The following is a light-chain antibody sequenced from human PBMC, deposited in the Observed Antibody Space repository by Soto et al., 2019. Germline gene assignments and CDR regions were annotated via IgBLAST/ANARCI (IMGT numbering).Light chain of an antibody. V-gene: IGLV2-8*01. Sequence: QSALTQPPSASGSPGQSVTISCTGTSSDVGGYNYVSWYQQHPGKAPKLMIYEVSKRPSGVPDRFSGSKSGNTASLTGSGLQAEDEADYYCSSYAGSNNYWVFGGGTKVTVL. J-gene: IGLJ3*02. CDR2: EVS. CDR1: SSDVGGYNY. CDR3: SSYAGSNNYWV.